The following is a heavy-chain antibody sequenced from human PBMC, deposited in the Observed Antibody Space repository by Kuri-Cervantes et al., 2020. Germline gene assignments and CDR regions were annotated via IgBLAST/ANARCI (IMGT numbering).Heavy chain of an antibody. Sequence: ASVKVSCKASGYTFTSYGISWVRQAPGQGLEWMGWISAYNGNTNYAQKLQGRVTMTTDTSTSTAYMELRSLRPDDTAVYYCARLSQWLVLQAFDIWGQGTMVTVSS. J-gene: IGHJ3*02. CDR3: ARLSQWLVLQAFDI. CDR1: GYTFTSYG. CDR2: ISAYNGNT. D-gene: IGHD6-19*01. V-gene: IGHV1-18*01.